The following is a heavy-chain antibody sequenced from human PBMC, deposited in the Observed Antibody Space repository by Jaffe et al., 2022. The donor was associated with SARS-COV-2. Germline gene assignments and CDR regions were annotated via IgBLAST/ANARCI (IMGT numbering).Heavy chain of an antibody. CDR2: ISGSGGST. Sequence: EVQLLESGGGLVQPGGSLRLSCAASGFIFSSYAMNWVRQAPGKGLEWVSVISGSGGSTYYADSVKGRFTISRDNSKNTLYLQMNSLRAEDTAVYYCAKDLYCSGGSCYFYYYYYGMDVWGQGTTVTVSS. D-gene: IGHD2-15*01. V-gene: IGHV3-23*01. CDR1: GFIFSSYA. CDR3: AKDLYCSGGSCYFYYYYYGMDV. J-gene: IGHJ6*02.